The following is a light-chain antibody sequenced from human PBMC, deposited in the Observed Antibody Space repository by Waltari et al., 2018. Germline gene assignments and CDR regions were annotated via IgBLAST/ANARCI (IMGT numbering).Light chain of an antibody. CDR2: WAS. Sequence: DILMILFRASQALVPADRATICVTTSQSLLYSTNNKNYLAWYQQKPGQSPKLLISWASTLKSRVPDRFRGSGSGTDFTLTISSMQAADVAVYYCQQYFDTLGEPTFGQGTKLEIK. CDR1: QSLLYSTNNKNY. CDR3: QQYFDTLGEPT. V-gene: IGKV4-1*01. J-gene: IGKJ2*01.